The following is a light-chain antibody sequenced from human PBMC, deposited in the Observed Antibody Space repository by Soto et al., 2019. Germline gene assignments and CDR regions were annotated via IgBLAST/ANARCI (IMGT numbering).Light chain of an antibody. Sequence: DIQMTQSPSTLSASVGDRVTITCRASQSISSWLAWYQQKPGKAPKLLIYKASSLESGVPSRFSGSGSGTEFTLTISSLQPDDFATYYCQQYNSFTFGGGTKVAIK. CDR1: QSISSW. CDR3: QQYNSFT. CDR2: KAS. J-gene: IGKJ4*01. V-gene: IGKV1-5*03.